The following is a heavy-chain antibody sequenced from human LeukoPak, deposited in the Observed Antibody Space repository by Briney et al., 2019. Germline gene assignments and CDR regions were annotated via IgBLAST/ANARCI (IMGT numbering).Heavy chain of an antibody. J-gene: IGHJ4*02. CDR2: IYYSGST. CDR1: GGSFSSVDYY. V-gene: IGHV4-39*01. CDR3: ASQGEMATIMDY. D-gene: IGHD5-24*01. Sequence: SETLSLTCTVSGGSFSSVDYYWSWIRQPPGKGLEWIGSIYYSGSTYYNPSLKSRVTISVDTSKNQFSLKLSSVTAAGTAVYYCASQGEMATIMDYWGQGTLVTVSS.